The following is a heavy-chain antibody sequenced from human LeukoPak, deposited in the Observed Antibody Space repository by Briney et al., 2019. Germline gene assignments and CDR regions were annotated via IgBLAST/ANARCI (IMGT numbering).Heavy chain of an antibody. D-gene: IGHD3-16*02. CDR2: INHSGST. Sequence: PSETLSLTCAVYGGSFSGYYWSWIRQPPGKGLEWIGEINHSGSTNYNPSLKSRVTISVDTSKNQFSLKLSSVTAADTAVYYCASSRAIRYMITFGGVIVNDYWGQGTLVTVSS. CDR3: ASSRAIRYMITFGGVIVNDY. CDR1: GGSFSGYY. V-gene: IGHV4-34*01. J-gene: IGHJ4*02.